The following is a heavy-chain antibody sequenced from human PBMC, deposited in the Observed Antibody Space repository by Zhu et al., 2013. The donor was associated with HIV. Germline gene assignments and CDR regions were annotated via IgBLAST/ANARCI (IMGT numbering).Heavy chain of an antibody. Sequence: QVQLVQSGAEVKKPGASVKVSCKASGYTFTSYYMHWVRQAPGQGLEWMGIINPSGGSTSYAQKFQGRVTMTRDTSTSTVYMELSSLRSEDTAVYYCARDGVAAAGTLENYYYYGMDVWGQGTTVTVSS. CDR1: GYTFTSYY. D-gene: IGHD6-13*01. J-gene: IGHJ6*02. V-gene: IGHV1-46*01. CDR3: ARDGVAAAGTLENYYYYGMDV. CDR2: INPSGGST.